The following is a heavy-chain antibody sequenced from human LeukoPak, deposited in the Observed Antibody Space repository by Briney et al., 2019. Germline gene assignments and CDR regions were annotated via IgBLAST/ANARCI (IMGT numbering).Heavy chain of an antibody. V-gene: IGHV3-74*01. D-gene: IGHD3-10*01. Sequence: PGGSLRLSCAASGFNFGSYSMTWVRQAPGKGLVWVSRINSDGRSTNYADSVKGRFTISRDNAKNTLYLQMNSLRDEDTAVYFCAKDTAHYGSGSFYDYWGQGTLVTVSS. CDR3: AKDTAHYGSGSFYDY. CDR1: GFNFGSYS. CDR2: INSDGRST. J-gene: IGHJ4*02.